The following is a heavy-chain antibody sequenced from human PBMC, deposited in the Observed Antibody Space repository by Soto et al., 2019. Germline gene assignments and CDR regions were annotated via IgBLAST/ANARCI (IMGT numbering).Heavy chain of an antibody. J-gene: IGHJ6*01. CDR3: ARSGVLLVPTYVYGMGV. V-gene: IGHV1-69*01. CDR2: FIPIFGTA. CDR1: VGTFSSYA. Sequence: QVQLVQSGAEVKKPGSSVKVSCKASVGTFSSYAISWVRQAPGQGLEWMGGFIPIFGTANYAQKFQGRVKITAEESKSTAYRELSSPRSEDTAVYYCARSGVLLVPTYVYGMGVWGRGTTVTVAS. D-gene: IGHD6-13*01.